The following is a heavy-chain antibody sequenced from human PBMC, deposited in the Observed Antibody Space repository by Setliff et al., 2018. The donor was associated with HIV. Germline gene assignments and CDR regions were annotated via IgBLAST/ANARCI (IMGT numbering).Heavy chain of an antibody. CDR1: GFTFSTYA. CDR3: AKVFAYGVDGFDI. D-gene: IGHD4-17*01. Sequence: GESLKISCAASGFTFSTYAMGWVRQAPGKGLEWVSTVGAVGAPTHYAESVKGRFTISKDNSKNTLYLQMSSLRDEDTAVYYCAKVFAYGVDGFDIWGQGTMVTISS. V-gene: IGHV3-23*01. CDR2: VGAVGAPT. J-gene: IGHJ3*02.